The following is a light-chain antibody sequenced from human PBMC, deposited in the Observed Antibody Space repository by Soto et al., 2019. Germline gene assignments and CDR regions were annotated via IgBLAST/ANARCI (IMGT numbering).Light chain of an antibody. Sequence: DIQLIQSPSFLSASVGDRVTITCRASQGLNSYFAWYQQKPGKAPKLLLYATSTLQSVFPSRFSGSGSGAEFTLTITSLQPEDIATYYCQQLNSYPDTFGGGTKVDIK. CDR1: QGLNSY. CDR3: QQLNSYPDT. CDR2: ATS. J-gene: IGKJ4*01. V-gene: IGKV1-9*01.